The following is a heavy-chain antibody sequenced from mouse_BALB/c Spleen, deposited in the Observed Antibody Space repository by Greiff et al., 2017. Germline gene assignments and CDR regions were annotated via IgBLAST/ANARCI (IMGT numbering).Heavy chain of an antibody. D-gene: IGHD2-3*01. CDR1: GYTLTSYW. CDR3: ARRDGYSYYAMDY. Sequence: QVQLQQPGAELVKPGASVKLSCKASGYTLTSYWMHWVKQRPGQGLEWIGEINPSNGRTNYNEKFKSKATLTVDKSSSTAYMQLSSLTSEDSAVYYCARRDGYSYYAMDYWGQGTSVTVSS. J-gene: IGHJ4*01. CDR2: INPSNGRT. V-gene: IGHV1S81*02.